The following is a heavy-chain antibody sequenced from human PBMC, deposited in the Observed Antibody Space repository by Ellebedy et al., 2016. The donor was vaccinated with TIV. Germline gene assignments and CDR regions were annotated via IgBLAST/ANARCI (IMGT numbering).Heavy chain of an antibody. CDR1: GFTFSPYA. V-gene: IGHV3-23*01. CDR2: IVGSGA. D-gene: IGHD2-21*02. CDR3: AKARTSGDGYWVFDS. J-gene: IGHJ4*02. Sequence: GESLKISCAASGFTFSPYAMAWVRQAPGKGLEWVSGIVGSGAEKYADSVKGRFTISRDNTKRTVDLQMRTVRAEETAVYFCAKARTSGDGYWVFDSWGQGTMVSVSS.